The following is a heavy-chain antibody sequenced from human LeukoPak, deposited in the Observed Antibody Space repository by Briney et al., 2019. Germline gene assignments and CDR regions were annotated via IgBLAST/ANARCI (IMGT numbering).Heavy chain of an antibody. Sequence: GGSLRLSCAASGFTFSSYAMSWVRQAPGKGLEWVSAISGSGGSTYYADSVKGRFTISRDNSKNTLYLRMNSLRAEDTAVYYCAKEFRADYYYDSSGPHPAYFDYWGQGTLVTVSS. CDR3: AKEFRADYYYDSSGPHPAYFDY. D-gene: IGHD3-22*01. J-gene: IGHJ4*02. V-gene: IGHV3-23*01. CDR2: ISGSGGST. CDR1: GFTFSSYA.